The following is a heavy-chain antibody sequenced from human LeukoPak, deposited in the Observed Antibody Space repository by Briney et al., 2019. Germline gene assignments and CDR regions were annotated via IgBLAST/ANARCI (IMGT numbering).Heavy chain of an antibody. CDR1: GFTFDDYA. J-gene: IGHJ4*02. V-gene: IGHV3-9*03. CDR3: AKDYCSSTSCFHFDY. Sequence: PGGSLRLSCAASGFTFDDYAMHWVRQAPGRGLEWVSGISWNSGSIDYADSVKGRFTNSRDNAKNSLYLQMNSLRAEDMALYYCAKDYCSSTSCFHFDYWRQETLDTVSS. CDR2: ISWNSGSI. D-gene: IGHD2-2*01.